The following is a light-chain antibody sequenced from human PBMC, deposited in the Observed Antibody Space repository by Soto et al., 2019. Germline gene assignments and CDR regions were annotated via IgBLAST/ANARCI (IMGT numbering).Light chain of an antibody. CDR2: AAS. J-gene: IGKJ1*01. V-gene: IGKV1-39*01. Sequence: DIQLTQSPSFLSASVGDRVTITCRASQSISSYLNWYQQKPGKAPKLLIYAASSLQSGVPSRFSGSGSGTDFTLTISSLQPEDFATYYCQQSYSTPPETFGQGTKV. CDR1: QSISSY. CDR3: QQSYSTPPET.